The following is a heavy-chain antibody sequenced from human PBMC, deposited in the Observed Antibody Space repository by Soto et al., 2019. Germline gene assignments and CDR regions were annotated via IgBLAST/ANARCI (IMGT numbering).Heavy chain of an antibody. D-gene: IGHD6-19*01. V-gene: IGHV3-23*01. J-gene: IGHJ5*02. Sequence: EVRLLESGGGLVQPGGSLRLSCATSGFPFSTYAMGWVRQAPGKGLEWVSLIGGNGGRTYYADSVKGRFTISRDNSKNTLYLQMNSVRAEDTAVYDCAKDQYSSGVLNWFDPWGQGTLVTVSS. CDR3: AKDQYSSGVLNWFDP. CDR2: IGGNGGRT. CDR1: GFPFSTYA.